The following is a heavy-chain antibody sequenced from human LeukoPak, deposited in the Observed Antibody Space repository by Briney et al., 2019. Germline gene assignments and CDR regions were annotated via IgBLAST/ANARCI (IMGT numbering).Heavy chain of an antibody. D-gene: IGHD2-2*01. Sequence: SVKVSCKASGGTFSSYAISWVRQAPGQGLEWMGGIIPIFGTANYAQKFQGRVTITTDESTSTAYMELSSLRSEDTAVYYCARAGGYCSSTSCSYFDPWGQGTLVTVSS. CDR3: ARAGGYCSSTSCSYFDP. CDR2: IIPIFGTA. CDR1: GGTFSSYA. J-gene: IGHJ5*02. V-gene: IGHV1-69*05.